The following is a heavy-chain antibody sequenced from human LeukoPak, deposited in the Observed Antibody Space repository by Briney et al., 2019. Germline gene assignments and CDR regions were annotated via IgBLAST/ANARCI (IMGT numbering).Heavy chain of an antibody. CDR3: AKDRRRDSSGYDY. D-gene: IGHD3-22*01. Sequence: GVSLRLSCAASGFTFSSYAMSWVRQAPGKGLEWVSAISGSGGTTYYADSVKGRFTISRDNSKNTLYLQMNSLRAEDTAVYYCAKDRRRDSSGYDYWGQGTLVTVSS. J-gene: IGHJ4*02. CDR2: ISGSGGTT. V-gene: IGHV3-23*01. CDR1: GFTFSSYA.